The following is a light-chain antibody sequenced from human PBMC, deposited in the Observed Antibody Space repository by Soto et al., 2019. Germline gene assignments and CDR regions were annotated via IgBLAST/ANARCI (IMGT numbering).Light chain of an antibody. J-gene: IGKJ5*01. V-gene: IGKV3-11*01. Sequence: EFVWTRSPATLSLSPGERATLSCRASQSVSSYLAWHQQKPGQAPRLLIYDASNRATGIPARFGGTGSGTDFTLNINNLEPEDFAVYYCQVRTNWSIAFGRGTRV. CDR2: DAS. CDR3: QVRTNWSIA. CDR1: QSVSSY.